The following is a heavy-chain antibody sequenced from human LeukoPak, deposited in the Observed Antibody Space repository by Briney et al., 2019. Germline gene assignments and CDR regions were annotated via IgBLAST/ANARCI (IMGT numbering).Heavy chain of an antibody. CDR1: GFIFSSYE. J-gene: IGHJ4*02. CDR3: ARLVDY. Sequence: PGGSLRLSCAASGFIFSSYEMNWVRQAPGKGLEWVSSISASPFSTYYADSVKGRFTISRDNAKNTLYLQMNSLRAEDTAVYYCARLVDYWGQGTLVTVSS. CDR2: ISASPFST. V-gene: IGHV3-48*03.